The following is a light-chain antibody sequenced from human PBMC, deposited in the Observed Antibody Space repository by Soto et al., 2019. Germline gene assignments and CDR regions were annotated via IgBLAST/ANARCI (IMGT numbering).Light chain of an antibody. CDR3: TSYAGYNNPVV. Sequence: ALTQPPSASGSPGQSVTISCTGTSSDVGSYNYVSWYQQHPDKAPKLMIYEVNKRPSGVPDRFSGSKSGNTASLTVSGLQAEDEADYYCTSYAGYNNPVVFGGGTKLTVL. CDR1: SSDVGSYNY. CDR2: EVN. J-gene: IGLJ2*01. V-gene: IGLV2-8*01.